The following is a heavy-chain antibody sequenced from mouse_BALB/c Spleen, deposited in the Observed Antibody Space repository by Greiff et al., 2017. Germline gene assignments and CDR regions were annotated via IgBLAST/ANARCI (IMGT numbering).Heavy chain of an antibody. CDR2: IDPSDSET. CDR1: GYSFTSYW. D-gene: IGHD1-1*01. Sequence: DQLQQSGPQLVRPGASVKISCKASGYSFTSYWMHWVKQRPGQGLEWIGMIDPSDSETRLNQKFKDKATLTVDKSSSTAYMQLSSPTSEDSAVYYCARGGITTVVAPYYFDYWGQGTTLTVSS. J-gene: IGHJ2*01. V-gene: IGHV1S127*01. CDR3: ARGGITTVVAPYYFDY.